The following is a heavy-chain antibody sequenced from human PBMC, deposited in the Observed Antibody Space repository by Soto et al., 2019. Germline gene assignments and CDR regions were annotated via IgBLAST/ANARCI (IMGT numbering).Heavy chain of an antibody. CDR3: ASCGSRYSPDY. D-gene: IGHD2-15*01. Sequence: KVSCKASGGTFSSYAISWVRQAPGQGLEWMGGIIPIFGTANYAQKFQGRVTITADKSTSTAYMELSSLRSEDTAVYYCASCGSRYSPDYWGQGTLVTVSS. J-gene: IGHJ4*02. V-gene: IGHV1-69*06. CDR2: IIPIFGTA. CDR1: GGTFSSYA.